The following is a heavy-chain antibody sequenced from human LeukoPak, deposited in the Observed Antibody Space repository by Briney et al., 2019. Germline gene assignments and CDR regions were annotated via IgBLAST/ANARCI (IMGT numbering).Heavy chain of an antibody. D-gene: IGHD5-18*01. CDR3: ARDPGYSYGYWYYYYGMDV. J-gene: IGHJ6*02. CDR2: IKQDGSEK. CDR1: GFTFSSYW. V-gene: IGHV3-7*01. Sequence: PGGSLRLSCAASGFTFSSYWMSLVRQAPGKGLEWVANIKQDGSEKYYVDSVKGRFTISRDNAKNSLYLQMNSLRAEDTAVYYCARDPGYSYGYWYYYYGMDVWGQGTTVTVSS.